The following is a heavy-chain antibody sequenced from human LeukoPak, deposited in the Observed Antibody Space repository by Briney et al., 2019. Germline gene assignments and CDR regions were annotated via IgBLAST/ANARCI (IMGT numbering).Heavy chain of an antibody. J-gene: IGHJ4*02. CDR3: AKERKLLPFDC. CDR2: IQNDEIDK. CDR1: GFTFTTYG. D-gene: IGHD4-23*01. V-gene: IGHV3-30*02. Sequence: GGSLRLSCAASGFTFTTYGMHWVRQAPGQGLEWVAFIQNDEIDKFYADSVKGRFTISRDNSKNTLYLQMNSLRPEDTAVYYCAKERKLLPFDCWGQGTLVTVSS.